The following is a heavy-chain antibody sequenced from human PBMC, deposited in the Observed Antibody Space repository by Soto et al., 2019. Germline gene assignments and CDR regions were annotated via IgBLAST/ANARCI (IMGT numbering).Heavy chain of an antibody. CDR1: GFSFENYG. J-gene: IGHJ6*02. D-gene: IGHD5-12*01. Sequence: VQMVESGGGVVQPGRSLRLSCAASGFSFENYGMHWVRQAPGRGLEWVAIIWYDGSLQYYAAAVKGRFTISRDNSKNTLYLEMNSLRAEDTAVYYCANLWGDGYNLGQDYNGMDVWGQGTTVIASS. CDR3: ANLWGDGYNLGQDYNGMDV. V-gene: IGHV3-33*06. CDR2: IWYDGSLQ.